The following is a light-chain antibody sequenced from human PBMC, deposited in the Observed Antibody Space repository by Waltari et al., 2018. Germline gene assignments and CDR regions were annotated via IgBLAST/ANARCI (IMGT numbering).Light chain of an antibody. V-gene: IGLV8-61*01. J-gene: IGLJ3*02. CDR1: SGSLSSTSY. CDR3: SLYMGSGIWV. Sequence: QTVVTQEPSLSVSPGGTVTLTCPLSSGSLSSTSYATWYQQNPGQAPRTLVYKGSSRSYGVPDRFSGSILGNKAALTITGAQADDESDYYCSLYMGSGIWVFGGGTKLTVL. CDR2: KGS.